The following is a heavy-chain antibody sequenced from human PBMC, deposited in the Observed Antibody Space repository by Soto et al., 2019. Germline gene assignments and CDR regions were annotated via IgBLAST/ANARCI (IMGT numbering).Heavy chain of an antibody. V-gene: IGHV4-31*03. J-gene: IGHJ5*02. Sequence: SETLSLTCIVSGGSISSGGCCWSWIRQRPGKGLEWTGYMYYSGSAYYNPSLKSRVTMSIDTSKNQFSLKLSSVTAADTAVYYCARSVDPWGQGTLVTVSS. CDR3: ARSVDP. CDR2: MYYSGSA. CDR1: GGSISSGGCC.